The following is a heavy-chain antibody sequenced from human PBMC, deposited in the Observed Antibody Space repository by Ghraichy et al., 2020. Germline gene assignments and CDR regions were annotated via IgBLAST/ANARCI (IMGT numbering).Heavy chain of an antibody. Sequence: SETLSLTCAVYGGSFSGYYWSWIRQPPGKGLEWIGEINHSGSTNYNPSLKSRVTISVDTSKNQFSLKLSSVTAADTAVYYCARGKRSYSSSWYSPLDYWGQGTLVTVSS. CDR2: INHSGST. D-gene: IGHD6-13*01. CDR3: ARGKRSYSSSWYSPLDY. V-gene: IGHV4-34*01. CDR1: GGSFSGYY. J-gene: IGHJ4*02.